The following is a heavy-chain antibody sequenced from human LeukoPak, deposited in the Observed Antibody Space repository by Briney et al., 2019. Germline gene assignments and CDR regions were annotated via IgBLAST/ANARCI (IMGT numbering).Heavy chain of an antibody. CDR3: ARQESYKDFDY. D-gene: IGHD1-14*01. V-gene: IGHV4-34*01. Sequence: SETLSLTCAVYGGSFSGYYWSWIRQPPGKGLEWIGEINHSGSTNYDPSLKSQVTISVDTSKNQFSLKLSSVTAADTAVYYCARQESYKDFDYWGQGTLVTVSS. CDR1: GGSFSGYY. J-gene: IGHJ4*02. CDR2: INHSGST.